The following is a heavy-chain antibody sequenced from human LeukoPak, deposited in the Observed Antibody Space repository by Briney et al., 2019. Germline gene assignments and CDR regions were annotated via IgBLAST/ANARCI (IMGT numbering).Heavy chain of an antibody. D-gene: IGHD2-2*01. J-gene: IGHJ5*02. CDR1: GFTFSSYA. V-gene: IGHV3-69-1*01. Sequence: GGSLRLSSVGSGFTFSSYAMNWVRQAPGKGLEWVSSISSNNNIYYADSVKGRFTISRDNAKNSLSLQMNSLRGEDTAVYYCGREDCNNVRCYGASDAWGQGTLVTVSS. CDR3: GREDCNNVRCYGASDA. CDR2: ISSNNNI.